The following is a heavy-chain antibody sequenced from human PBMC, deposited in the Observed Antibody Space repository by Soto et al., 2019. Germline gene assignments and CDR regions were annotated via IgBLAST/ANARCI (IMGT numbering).Heavy chain of an antibody. CDR1: GGSISSYY. J-gene: IGHJ6*02. CDR3: VYSTGLYRHDV. V-gene: IGHV4-59*08. D-gene: IGHD6-19*01. Sequence: SETLSLTCSVSGGSISSYYWSWIRQPPGKGLEWIGYIYYSGSTNYNPSLKSRVTISVDTSKNQFSLKLSSVTAADTAVYYCVYSTGLYRHDVLGQGTTFTVSS. CDR2: IYYSGST.